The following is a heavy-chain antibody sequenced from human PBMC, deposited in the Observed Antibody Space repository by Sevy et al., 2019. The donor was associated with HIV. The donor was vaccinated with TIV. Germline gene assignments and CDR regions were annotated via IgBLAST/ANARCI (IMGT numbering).Heavy chain of an antibody. Sequence: GGSLRLSCVGSGFTFRNFGVHWLRQAPGKGLEWLSVVSYDGSSKYYVDSVKGRFIVSRDNSKNTLYLQMKSLRTEDTAVYYCARGGSGDYYYYGVDVWGQGPTVTVSS. CDR2: VSYDGSSK. CDR3: ARGGSGDYYYYGVDV. CDR1: GFTFRNFG. J-gene: IGHJ6*02. D-gene: IGHD3-10*01. V-gene: IGHV3-30*03.